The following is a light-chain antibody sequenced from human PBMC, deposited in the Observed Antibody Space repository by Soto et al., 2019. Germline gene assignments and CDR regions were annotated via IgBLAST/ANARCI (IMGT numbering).Light chain of an antibody. V-gene: IGKV3-15*01. CDR3: HQRQSWPRT. CDR1: QSISSN. J-gene: IGKJ1*01. CDR2: GAS. Sequence: EIVMTQSPATLSVSPGERATLSCRASQSISSNLAWYQQKLGQAPRLLIYGASTRATGIPARFSGSGSGTDFTLTISDVQPEDFAVYYCHQRQSWPRTFGQGTNVDI.